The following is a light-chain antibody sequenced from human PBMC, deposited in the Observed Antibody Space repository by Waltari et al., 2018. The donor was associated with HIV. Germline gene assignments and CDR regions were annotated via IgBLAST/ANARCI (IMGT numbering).Light chain of an antibody. Sequence: QAGLTQPPSVSKGLRQTATLTCTGDSNNVGNQGATWLQQHQGHPPKLLFYKNNNRPSGNSERVSAYKSGNTASLTITGLQPEDEADYFCSAWDRSLSAVIFGGGTTLIVL. CDR2: KNN. V-gene: IGLV10-54*04. CDR3: SAWDRSLSAVI. J-gene: IGLJ2*01. CDR1: SNNVGNQG.